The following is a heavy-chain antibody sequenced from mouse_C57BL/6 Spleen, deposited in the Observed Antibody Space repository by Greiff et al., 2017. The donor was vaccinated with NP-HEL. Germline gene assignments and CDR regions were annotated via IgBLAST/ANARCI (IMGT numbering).Heavy chain of an antibody. D-gene: IGHD3-2*02. V-gene: IGHV1-66*01. CDR3: ARGTAQATYYAMDY. Sequence: QVQLQQSGPELVKPGASVKISCKASGYSFTSYYIHWVKQRPGQGLEWIGWIYPGSGNTKYSEKFKGKATLTADTSSSTAYMQLSSLTSEDSAVYYCARGTAQATYYAMDYWGQGTSVTVSS. J-gene: IGHJ4*01. CDR2: IYPGSGNT. CDR1: GYSFTSYY.